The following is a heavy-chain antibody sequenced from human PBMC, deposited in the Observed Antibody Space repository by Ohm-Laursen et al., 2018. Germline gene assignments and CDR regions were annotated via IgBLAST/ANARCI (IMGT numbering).Heavy chain of an antibody. D-gene: IGHD1-26*01. V-gene: IGHV3-64*02. CDR2: ITNNGGNT. CDR1: GFTFSSYA. CDR3: ARVGLGNYLDY. Sequence: SLRLSCSASGFTFSSYAMHWVRQAPGKGLEYVSAITNNGGNTFYADSVKGRFTISRDNSKNTLYLQMGSLTAEDMAVYYCARVGLGNYLDYWGQGTLVTVSS. J-gene: IGHJ4*02.